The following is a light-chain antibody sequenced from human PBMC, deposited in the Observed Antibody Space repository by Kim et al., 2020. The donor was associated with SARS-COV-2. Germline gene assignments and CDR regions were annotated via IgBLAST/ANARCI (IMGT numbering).Light chain of an antibody. J-gene: IGLJ2*01. CDR3: QVWDSSSDPHVV. Sequence: SYELTQPPSVSVAPGKTARITCGGNNIGSKSVHLYQQKPGQAPVLVIYYDSDRPSGIPERFSGSNSGNTATLTISRVEAGDEADYYCQVWDSSSDPHVVFGGGTQLTVL. CDR1: NIGSKS. V-gene: IGLV3-21*04. CDR2: YDS.